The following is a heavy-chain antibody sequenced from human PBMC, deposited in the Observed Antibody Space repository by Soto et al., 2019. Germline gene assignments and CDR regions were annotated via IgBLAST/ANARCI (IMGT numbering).Heavy chain of an antibody. CDR2: IVVGSGNT. CDR1: GFTFTSSA. V-gene: IGHV1-58*01. D-gene: IGHD3-9*01. CDR3: AAEELRYFDWLIH. Sequence: GASVKVSCKASGFTFTSSAVQWVRQARGQRLEWIGWIVVGSGNTNYAQKFQERVTITRDMSTSTAYMELSSLRSEDTAVYYCAAEELRYFDWLIHWGQGTLVTVSS. J-gene: IGHJ5*02.